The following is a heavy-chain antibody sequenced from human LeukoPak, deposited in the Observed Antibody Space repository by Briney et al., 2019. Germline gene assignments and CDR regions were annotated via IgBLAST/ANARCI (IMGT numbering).Heavy chain of an antibody. CDR3: ARGTVATPIDY. J-gene: IGHJ4*02. V-gene: IGHV4-39*01. Sequence: SETLSLTCTVSGGSISSSSYYWGWIRQPPGKGLEWIGSIYYSGSTYYNPSLKSRVTISVDTSKNQFSLKLSSATAADTAVYYCARGTVATPIDYWGQGTLVTVSS. CDR1: GGSISSSSYY. CDR2: IYYSGST. D-gene: IGHD4-11*01.